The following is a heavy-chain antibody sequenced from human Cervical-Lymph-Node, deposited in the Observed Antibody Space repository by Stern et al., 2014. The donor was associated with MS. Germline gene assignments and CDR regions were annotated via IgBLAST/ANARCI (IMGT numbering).Heavy chain of an antibody. J-gene: IGHJ6*02. V-gene: IGHV2-70*01. CDR2: TDWDDDK. CDR1: GFSLSTSGMC. Sequence: QVTLKESGPALVKPTQTLTLTCTFSGFSLSTSGMCVSWIRQPPGKALEWLALTDWDDDKYYRKSMKRRLTTSKATSKNQVVRTMTNMDPVDTAAYYCARIPLGDYEGGYYGMDVWGQGTTVTVSS. CDR3: ARIPLGDYEGGYYGMDV. D-gene: IGHD4-17*01.